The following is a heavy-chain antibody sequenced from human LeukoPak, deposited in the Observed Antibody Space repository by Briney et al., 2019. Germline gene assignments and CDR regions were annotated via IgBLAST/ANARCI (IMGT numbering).Heavy chain of an antibody. J-gene: IGHJ4*02. CDR3: ARGMDSSSWYSLEIY. Sequence: KSLSHSSAASGFTFSSYGVHCVRQATSKEIEWVAVIWYDGSNKYYADSVKGRFTISRDNSKNTLYLQMNSLRAEDTAVYYCARGMDSSSWYSLEIYWGQGTLVTVSS. D-gene: IGHD6-13*01. CDR1: GFTFSSYG. V-gene: IGHV3-33*01. CDR2: IWYDGSNK.